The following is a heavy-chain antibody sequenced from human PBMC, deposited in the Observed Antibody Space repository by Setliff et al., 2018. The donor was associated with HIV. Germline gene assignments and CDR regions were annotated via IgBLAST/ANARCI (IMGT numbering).Heavy chain of an antibody. CDR1: GFSFTSYW. J-gene: IGHJ4*02. Sequence: PGESLKISCKGSGFSFTSYWISWVRQMPGKGLEWMGRIDPSDSYTNYSPSFQGHVTISADKSISTAYLQWSSLKASDTAMYYCARQDTAMVTGFDYWGQGTLVTVSS. V-gene: IGHV5-10-1*01. CDR2: IDPSDSYT. D-gene: IGHD5-18*01. CDR3: ARQDTAMVTGFDY.